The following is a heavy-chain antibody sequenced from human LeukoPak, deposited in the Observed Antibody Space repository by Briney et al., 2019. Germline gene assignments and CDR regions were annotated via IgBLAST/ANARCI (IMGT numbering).Heavy chain of an antibody. D-gene: IGHD4-17*01. V-gene: IGHV3-21*01. J-gene: IGHJ4*02. CDR3: ARAGGSTVSHSDY. CDR2: ISRSTSYI. Sequence: GGSLRLSCAASGFTFSSYSMNWIRQAPGKGLEWVSSISRSTSYIYYADSVKGRFTISKDDAKNSLYLQMNSLRAEDTAVYYCARAGGSTVSHSDYWGQGTLVTVSS. CDR1: GFTFSSYS.